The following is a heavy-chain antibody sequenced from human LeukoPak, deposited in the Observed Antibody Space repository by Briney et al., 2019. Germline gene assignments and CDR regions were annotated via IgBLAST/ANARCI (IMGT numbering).Heavy chain of an antibody. D-gene: IGHD3-10*01. CDR3: LPLTRSSFAFRFDN. V-gene: IGHV3-7*05. CDR2: IKQDGSEK. CDR1: GFTFSSYW. Sequence: GGSLRLSCAASGFTFSSYWMSWVRQAPGKGLEWVANIKQDGSEKFYVDSVKGRFTISRDNAKNSLYLQMNSLRAEDTAVYYCLPLTRSSFAFRFDNWGQGTLVTVSS. J-gene: IGHJ4*02.